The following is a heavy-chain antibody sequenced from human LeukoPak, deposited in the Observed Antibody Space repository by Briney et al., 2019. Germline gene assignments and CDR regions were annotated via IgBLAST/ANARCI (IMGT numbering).Heavy chain of an antibody. CDR1: GGSISSSSYY. CDR2: IYYSGST. V-gene: IGHV4-39*07. D-gene: IGHD4-17*01. J-gene: IGHJ4*02. Sequence: SETLSLTCTVSGGSISSSSYYWGWIRQPPGKGLEWIGSIYYSGSTYYNPSLKSRVTISVDTSKNQSSLKLSSVTAADTAVYYCARGSFGDYRFDYWGQGTLVTVSS. CDR3: ARGSFGDYRFDY.